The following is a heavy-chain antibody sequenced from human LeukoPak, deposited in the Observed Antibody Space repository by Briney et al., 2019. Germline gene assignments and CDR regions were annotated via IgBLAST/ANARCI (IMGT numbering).Heavy chain of an antibody. CDR1: GFTFSNYE. J-gene: IGHJ4*02. V-gene: IGHV3-48*03. Sequence: GGSLRLSCAASGFTFSNYEMKWVRQAPGEGLEWVSYIGSSGTLMYYADSVKGRFTVSRDNAKNSLYLLMNSLRAEDTAVYYCARGWAGNYWGQGTLVTVSS. D-gene: IGHD1-1*01. CDR2: IGSSGTLM. CDR3: ARGWAGNY.